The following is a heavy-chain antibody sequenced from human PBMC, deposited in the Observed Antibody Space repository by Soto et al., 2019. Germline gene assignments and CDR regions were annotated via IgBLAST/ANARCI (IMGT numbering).Heavy chain of an antibody. D-gene: IGHD2-15*01. V-gene: IGHV4-59*01. CDR1: GGSISSYY. J-gene: IGHJ4*02. CDR3: ASVVVVAATRYYFDY. Sequence: SETLSLTCTVSGGSISSYYWSWIRQPPGKGLEWIGYIYYSGSTNYNPSHKSRVTISVDTSKNKFSLKLSFVTAADTAMYYCASVVVVAATRYYFDYWGQGTLVTVSS. CDR2: IYYSGST.